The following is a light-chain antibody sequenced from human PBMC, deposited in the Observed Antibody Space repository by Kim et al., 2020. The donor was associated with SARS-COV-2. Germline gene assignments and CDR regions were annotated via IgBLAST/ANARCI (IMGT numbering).Light chain of an antibody. J-gene: IGLJ2*01. Sequence: SYELTQPPSVSVSPGQTASITCSGDKLGDKYACWYQQKPGQSPVLVIYQDRNRPSGIPERFSGSNSGNTATLTISGTQAMDEADYYCQAWDSSTVVFGGG. CDR1: KLGDKY. CDR2: QDR. CDR3: QAWDSSTVV. V-gene: IGLV3-1*01.